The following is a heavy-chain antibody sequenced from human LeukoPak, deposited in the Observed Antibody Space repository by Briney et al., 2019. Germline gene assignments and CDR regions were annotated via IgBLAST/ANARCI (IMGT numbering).Heavy chain of an antibody. CDR2: ISGSGGST. D-gene: IGHD6-6*01. CDR3: AKTNKQLVREGPFDY. V-gene: IGHV3-23*01. Sequence: PGGSLRLSCAASGFTFSSYAMSWVRQAPGKGLEWVSAISGSGGSTYYADSVKGRFTISRDNSKNTLYLQMNSLRAEDTAVYYCAKTNKQLVREGPFDYWGQGTLVTVSS. J-gene: IGHJ4*02. CDR1: GFTFSSYA.